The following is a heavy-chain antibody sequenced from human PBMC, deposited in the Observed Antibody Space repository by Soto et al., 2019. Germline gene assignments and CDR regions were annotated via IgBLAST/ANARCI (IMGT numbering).Heavy chain of an antibody. D-gene: IGHD3-10*01. CDR1: GFSFSSYA. V-gene: IGHV3-23*01. CDR3: AKGDQPVAYYLFVY. J-gene: IGHJ4*02. CDR2: ITSSGVTT. Sequence: PGGSLRLSCVASGFSFSSYAMGWVRQAPGKGLEWVSAITSSGVTTYYADSVKGRFTISRDNSKNTVYLQMNSLRGEDTAVFFCAKGDQPVAYYLFVYWGLGTLVTVSS.